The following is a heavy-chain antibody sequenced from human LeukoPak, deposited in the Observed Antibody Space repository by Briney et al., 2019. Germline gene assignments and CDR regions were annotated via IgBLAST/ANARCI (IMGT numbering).Heavy chain of an antibody. Sequence: GASVKVSCKASGYSFTNYDINWVRQATGQGLEWMGWMNPKSGDTGYSQKFQGRVFITRDTSINTAYMELSSLGSDDTAVYYCARDGRGSRSSWFGPWGQGTLVIVSS. CDR1: GYSFTNYD. CDR2: MNPKSGDT. V-gene: IGHV1-8*03. CDR3: ARDGRGSRSSWFGP. J-gene: IGHJ5*02. D-gene: IGHD3-10*01.